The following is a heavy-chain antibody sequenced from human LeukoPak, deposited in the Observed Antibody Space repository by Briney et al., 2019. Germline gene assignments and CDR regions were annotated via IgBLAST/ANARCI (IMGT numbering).Heavy chain of an antibody. Sequence: GGSLRLSCVASGFIFSNYAMSWVRQAPAGGLEWVSSLRGDGETFYADSVKGRFTISRDNAKNSLYLQMNSLRAEDTAVYYCARGEVHYYDSSGNFDYWGQGTLVTVSS. CDR3: ARGEVHYYDSSGNFDY. CDR1: GFIFSNYA. D-gene: IGHD3-22*01. J-gene: IGHJ4*02. CDR2: LRGDGET. V-gene: IGHV3-69-1*02.